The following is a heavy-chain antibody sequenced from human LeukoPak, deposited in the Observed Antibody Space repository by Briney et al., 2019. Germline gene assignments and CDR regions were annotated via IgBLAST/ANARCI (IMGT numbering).Heavy chain of an antibody. CDR2: INHSGST. V-gene: IGHV4-34*01. D-gene: IGHD7-27*01. J-gene: IGHJ4*02. Sequence: PSETLSLTCAVYGGSFNNYYWSWIRQPPGKGLEWIGEINHSGSTNYNPSLKSRVTISADTSKNQFSLKLTSVSAADTAVYYCAGVQAAGDGYYFDFWGQGTLVTVSS. CDR1: GGSFNNYY. CDR3: AGVQAAGDGYYFDF.